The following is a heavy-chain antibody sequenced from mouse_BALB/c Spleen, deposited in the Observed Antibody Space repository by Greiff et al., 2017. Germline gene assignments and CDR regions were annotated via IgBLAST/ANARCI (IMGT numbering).Heavy chain of an antibody. V-gene: IGHV1-9*01. CDR1: GYTFTSYY. D-gene: IGHD2-4*01. J-gene: IGHJ2*01. CDR3: ARSMTTTGYYFDY. CDR2: ILPGSGST. Sequence: VQLVESGAELVKPGASVKLSCKASGYTFTSYYMYWVKQRPGQGLEWIGEILPGSGSTNYNEKFKGKATFTADTSSNTAYMQLSSLTSEDSAVYYCARSMTTTGYYFDYWGQGTTLTVSS.